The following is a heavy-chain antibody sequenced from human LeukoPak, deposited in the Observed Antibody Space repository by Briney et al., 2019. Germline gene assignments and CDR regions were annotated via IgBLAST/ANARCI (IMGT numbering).Heavy chain of an antibody. CDR2: IYSSGTT. V-gene: IGHV4-4*07. J-gene: IGHJ4*02. D-gene: IGHD6-19*01. CDR1: GGSISSYY. CDR3: ARDYQWLVPYFDY. Sequence: SETLSLTCTVSGGSISSYYWSWIRQPAGKGPEWIGRIYSSGTTNYNPSLKSRVIMSVDTSKNQFSLKLSSVTAADTAVYYCARDYQWLVPYFDYWGQGILVTVSS.